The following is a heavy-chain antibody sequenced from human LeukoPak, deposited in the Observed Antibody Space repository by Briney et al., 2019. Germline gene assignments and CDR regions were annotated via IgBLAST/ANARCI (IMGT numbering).Heavy chain of an antibody. J-gene: IGHJ4*02. CDR3: ARISTPLYYYDSSGYSFDY. CDR1: GGTFSDHA. Sequence: ASVKVSCKASGGTFSDHAVSWVRQAPGQGLEWMGWISAYNGNTNYAQKLQGRVTMTTDTSTSTAYMELRSLRSDDTAVYYCARISTPLYYYDSSGYSFDYWGQGTLVTVSS. V-gene: IGHV1-18*01. D-gene: IGHD3-22*01. CDR2: ISAYNGNT.